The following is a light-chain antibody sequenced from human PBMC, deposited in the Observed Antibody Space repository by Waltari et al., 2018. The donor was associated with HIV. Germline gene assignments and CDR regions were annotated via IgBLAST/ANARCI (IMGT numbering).Light chain of an antibody. Sequence: QSALTQPPSVSGAPGQRVTISCTGTSSNIGTGSDVHWYQQLPGTAPKLLIYGNSDRPSGAPARFSGSKSGTSASLAITGLQAEDEADYYCQSYDSRLSGSVFGGGTKLTVL. V-gene: IGLV1-40*01. CDR1: SSNIGTGSD. CDR2: GNS. CDR3: QSYDSRLSGSV. J-gene: IGLJ3*02.